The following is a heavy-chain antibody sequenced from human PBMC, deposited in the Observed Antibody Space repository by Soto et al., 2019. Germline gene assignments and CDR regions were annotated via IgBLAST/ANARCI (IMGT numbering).Heavy chain of an antibody. CDR3: ARPLEGSYGRPFEY. Sequence: SVKVSCKTAGCSFSSYAISWVRQAPGQGLEWMGGIIPISHTTNYAQQFQGRVTITADESTSTAYMQLSSLRSEDTAVYYCARPLEGSYGRPFEYWGKGTLVTVSS. V-gene: IGHV1-69*13. J-gene: IGHJ4*02. CDR1: GCSFSSYA. CDR2: IIPISHTT. D-gene: IGHD5-18*01.